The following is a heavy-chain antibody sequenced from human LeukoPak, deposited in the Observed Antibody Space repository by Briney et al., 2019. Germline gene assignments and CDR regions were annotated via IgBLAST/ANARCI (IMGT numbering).Heavy chain of an antibody. CDR2: IYTSGST. CDR1: GGSISSGSYY. D-gene: IGHD2-21*01. J-gene: IGHJ3*02. Sequence: SETLSLTCTVSGGSISSGSYYWSWIRQPAGKGLEWIGRIYTSGSTNYNPSLKSRVTISVDTSKNQFSLKLSSVTAADTAVYYCARGYIVVVIGGRWDAFDIWGQGTMVTVSS. CDR3: ARGYIVVVIGGRWDAFDI. V-gene: IGHV4-61*02.